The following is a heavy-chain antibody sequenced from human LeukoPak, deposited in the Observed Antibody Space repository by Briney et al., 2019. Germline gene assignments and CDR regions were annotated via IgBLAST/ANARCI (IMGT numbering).Heavy chain of an antibody. CDR2: ISGSGSST. D-gene: IGHD3-16*02. CDR3: AKRGAEVGVTVAPGDY. CDR1: GFTFSSCG. J-gene: IGHJ4*02. Sequence: GGSLRLSCVASGFTFSSCGMNWVRQAPGKGLEWVSAISGSGSSTYYADSVKGRFTISRDKSKNTLYLQMNSLRAEDTAVYYCAKRGAEVGVTVAPGDYWGQGTLVTVSS. V-gene: IGHV3-23*01.